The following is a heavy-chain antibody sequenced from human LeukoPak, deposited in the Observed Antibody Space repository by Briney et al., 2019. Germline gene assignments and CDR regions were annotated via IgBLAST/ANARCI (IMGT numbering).Heavy chain of an antibody. V-gene: IGHV1-69*05. CDR3: ARDWGDYGPGYFQH. CDR2: IIPIFGTA. CDR1: GGTFSSYA. J-gene: IGHJ1*01. Sequence: SVKVSCKASGGTFSSYAISWVRQAPGQGLEWMGGIIPIFGTANYAQKFQGRVTITTDESTSTAYMELSSLRSEDTAVYYCARDWGDYGPGYFQHWGQGTLVAVSS. D-gene: IGHD4-17*01.